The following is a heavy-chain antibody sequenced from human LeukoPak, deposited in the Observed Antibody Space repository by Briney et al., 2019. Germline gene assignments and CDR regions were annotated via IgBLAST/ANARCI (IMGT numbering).Heavy chain of an antibody. CDR1: GYTFTSYY. V-gene: IGHV1-46*01. J-gene: IGHJ4*02. Sequence: ASVKVSCKASGYTFTSYYMHWVRQAPGQGLEWMGIINPSGGSTSYAQKLQGRVTMTTDTSTSTAYMELRSLRSDDTAVYYCARDSGDPRDYWGQGTLVTVSS. D-gene: IGHD2-15*01. CDR2: INPSGGST. CDR3: ARDSGDPRDY.